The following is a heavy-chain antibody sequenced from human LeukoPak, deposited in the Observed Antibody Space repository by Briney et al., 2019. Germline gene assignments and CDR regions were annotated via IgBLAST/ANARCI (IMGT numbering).Heavy chain of an antibody. CDR1: GYIFSSYV. D-gene: IGHD6-13*01. CDR3: ARGRAAADDWFDP. Sequence: ASVKVSCKASGYIFSSYVMNWVRQAPGQGLEWMGIINPSGGSTSYAQKFQGRVTMTRDTSTSTVYMELSSLRSEDTAVYYCARGRAAADDWFDPWGQGTLVTVSS. J-gene: IGHJ5*02. V-gene: IGHV1-46*01. CDR2: INPSGGST.